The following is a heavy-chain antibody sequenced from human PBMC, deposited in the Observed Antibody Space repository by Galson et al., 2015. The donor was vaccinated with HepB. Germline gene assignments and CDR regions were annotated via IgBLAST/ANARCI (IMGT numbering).Heavy chain of an antibody. CDR2: IYSGGST. CDR3: AREITMVRGVIDY. CDR1: GFTVSSNY. D-gene: IGHD3-10*01. V-gene: IGHV3-66*01. J-gene: IGHJ4*02. Sequence: SLRLSCAASGFTVSSNYMSWVRQAPGKGLEWVSVIYSGGSTYYADSVKGRFTISRDNSKNTLYLQMNSLRAEDTAVYYCAREITMVRGVIDYWGQGTLVTVSS.